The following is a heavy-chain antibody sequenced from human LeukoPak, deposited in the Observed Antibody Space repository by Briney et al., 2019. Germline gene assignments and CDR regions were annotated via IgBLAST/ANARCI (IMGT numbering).Heavy chain of an antibody. Sequence: SGTLSLTCVVSGGSISSSNWWSWVRQPPEKGLEWIGEISHDGSTNYNPSLKSRVTISVDKSNNHFSLKLTSVTAADTAVYYCARGSGYYFDWGQGTLVTVSS. D-gene: IGHD3-22*01. CDR3: ARGSGYYFD. J-gene: IGHJ4*02. CDR1: GGSISSSNW. V-gene: IGHV4-4*02. CDR2: ISHDGST.